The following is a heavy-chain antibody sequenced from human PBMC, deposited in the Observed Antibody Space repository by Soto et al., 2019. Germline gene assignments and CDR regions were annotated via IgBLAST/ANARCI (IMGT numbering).Heavy chain of an antibody. D-gene: IGHD6-13*01. V-gene: IGHV4-31*03. Sequence: PSETLSLTCTVSGSSISSGGYYWSWIRQHPGKGLEWIGYIYYIGSTNYNPSLKSRVTISVDKSKSQFSLKLSSVTAADTAVYYCARRESYSSSWYVRANYYYGMDVWGQGTTVTVSS. CDR3: ARRESYSSSWYVRANYYYGMDV. CDR1: GSSISSGGYY. CDR2: IYYIGST. J-gene: IGHJ6*02.